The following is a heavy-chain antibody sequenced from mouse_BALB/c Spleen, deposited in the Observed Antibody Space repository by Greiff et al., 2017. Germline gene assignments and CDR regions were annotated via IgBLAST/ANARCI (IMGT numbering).Heavy chain of an antibody. CDR3: ARDGYYAMDY. Sequence: ESGPGLVKPSQSLSLTCTVTGYSITSDYAWNWIRQFPGNKLEWMGYISYSGSTSYNPSLKSRISITRDTSKNQFFLQLNSVTTEDTATYYCARDGYYAMDYWGQGTSVTVSS. CDR2: ISYSGST. D-gene: IGHD2-3*01. V-gene: IGHV3-2*02. CDR1: GYSITSDYA. J-gene: IGHJ4*01.